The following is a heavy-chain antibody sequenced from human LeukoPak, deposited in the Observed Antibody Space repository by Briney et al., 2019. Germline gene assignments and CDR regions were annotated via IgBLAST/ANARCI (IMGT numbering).Heavy chain of an antibody. CDR1: GGTFSSYA. Sequence: ASVKVSCKASGGTFSSYAISWVRQAPGQGLEWMGGIIPIFGTANYAQKFQGRVTITADESTSTAYMELSSLRSEDTAVYYCAREGSLGYNYGLLNWGHGTMVTVSS. J-gene: IGHJ3*01. CDR3: AREGSLGYNYGLLN. CDR2: IIPIFGTA. V-gene: IGHV1-69*13. D-gene: IGHD5-18*01.